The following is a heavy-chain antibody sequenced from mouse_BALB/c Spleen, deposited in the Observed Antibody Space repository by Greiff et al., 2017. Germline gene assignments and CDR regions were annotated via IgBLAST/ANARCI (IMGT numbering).Heavy chain of an antibody. CDR2: ISYDGSN. V-gene: IGHV3-6*02. J-gene: IGHJ1*01. D-gene: IGHD2-10*01. CDR3: ARPYYGNGWYFDV. CDR1: GYSITSGYY. Sequence: EVKLMESGPGLVKPSQSLSLTCSVTGYSITSGYYWNWIRQFPGNKLEWMGYISYDGSNNYNPSLKNRISITRDTSKNQFFLKLNSVTTEDTATYYCARPYYGNGWYFDVWGAGTTVTVSS.